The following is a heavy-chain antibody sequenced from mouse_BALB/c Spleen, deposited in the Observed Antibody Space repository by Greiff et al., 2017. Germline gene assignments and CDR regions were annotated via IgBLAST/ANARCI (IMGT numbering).Heavy chain of an antibody. J-gene: IGHJ1*01. CDR3: ARQNYGPSYWYFEV. V-gene: IGHV1-12*01. CDR2: IYTGNGDT. CDR1: GYTFTSYN. Sequence: QVQLQQPGAELVKPGASVKMSCKASGYTFTSYNMHWVKQTPGQGLEWIGAIYTGNGDTSYKQQFKGKAPLTADKSSSTAYMQLSSLTSEESAVYYCARQNYGPSYWYFEVWGAGTTVTVSS. D-gene: IGHD1-2*01.